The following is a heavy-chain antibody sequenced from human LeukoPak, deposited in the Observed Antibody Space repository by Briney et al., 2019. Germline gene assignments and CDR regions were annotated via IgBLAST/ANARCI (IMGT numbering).Heavy chain of an antibody. CDR1: GFTFGDYA. D-gene: IGHD3-16*02. J-gene: IGHJ4*02. CDR2: IRSKAYGGTT. CDR3: TRADTFGGVIVRMPTDY. Sequence: GGSLRLSCTASGFTFGDYAMSWFRQAPGKGLEWVGFIRSKAYGGTTEYAASVKGRFTISRDDSKSIAYLQMNSLKTEDTAVYYCTRADTFGGVIVRMPTDYWGQGTLVTVSS. V-gene: IGHV3-49*03.